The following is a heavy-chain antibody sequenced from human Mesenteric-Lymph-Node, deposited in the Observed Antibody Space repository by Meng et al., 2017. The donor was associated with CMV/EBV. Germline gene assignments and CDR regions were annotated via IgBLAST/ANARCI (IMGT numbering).Heavy chain of an antibody. Sequence: GGSLRLSCAASGFNFNIYAMSWVRQTPGKGLEWVSTIGGLDSNTCYADSVKGRFTISRDNSKNTLYLQMIGLRVEDTALYYCARRGGRGSGGWFDPWGQGTLVTVSS. D-gene: IGHD2-15*01. CDR1: GFNFNIYA. J-gene: IGHJ5*02. V-gene: IGHV3-23*01. CDR3: ARRGGRGSGGWFDP. CDR2: IGGLDSNT.